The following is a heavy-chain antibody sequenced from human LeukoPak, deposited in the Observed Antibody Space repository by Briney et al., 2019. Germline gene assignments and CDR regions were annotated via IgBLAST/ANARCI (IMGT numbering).Heavy chain of an antibody. CDR3: ARARLSGSYYCFDY. CDR1: GFTFSSYA. V-gene: IGHV3-30*04. CDR2: ISYDGSNK. D-gene: IGHD1-26*01. J-gene: IGHJ4*02. Sequence: PGGSLRLSCVASGFTFSSYAMSWVRQTPGKGLEWVAVISYDGSNKYYADSVKGRFTISRDNSKNTLYLQMNSLRAEDTAVYYCARARLSGSYYCFDYWGQGTLVTVSS.